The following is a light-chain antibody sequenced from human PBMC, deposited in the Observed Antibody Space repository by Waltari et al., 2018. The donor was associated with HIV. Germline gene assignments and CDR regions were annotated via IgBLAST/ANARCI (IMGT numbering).Light chain of an antibody. J-gene: IGLJ2*01. Sequence: SYDLTQPSSVSVSPGLTARITCSGDVLATTYARWFQQKPGQAPVLVIYKDSERPSGIPERFSGSSSGTTVTLTISGAQVEDEADYYCYSAADNNRVFGGGTKLTVL. CDR3: YSAADNNRV. CDR1: VLATTY. V-gene: IGLV3-27*01. CDR2: KDS.